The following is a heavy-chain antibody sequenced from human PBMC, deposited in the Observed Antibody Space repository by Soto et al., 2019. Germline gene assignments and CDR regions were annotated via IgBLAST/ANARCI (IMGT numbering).Heavy chain of an antibody. CDR2: INAGNGDT. J-gene: IGHJ5*02. CDR3: ARSGVFDCTSTSSAPYNGFDP. Sequence: QVQLVQSATEVKKPGASVKVSCRASGYTFDIYAMNWVRRAPGQRLEWVGWINAGNGDTKYSEQFQGRVTITRDTCANTAYMELSSLRSEDTAVYYSARSGVFDCTSTSSAPYNGFDPWGQGTLIIVSS. D-gene: IGHD2-2*01. CDR1: GYTFDIYA. V-gene: IGHV1-3*01.